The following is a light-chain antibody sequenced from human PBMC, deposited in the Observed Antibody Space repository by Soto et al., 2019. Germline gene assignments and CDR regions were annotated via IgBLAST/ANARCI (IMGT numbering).Light chain of an antibody. V-gene: IGKV3D-15*01. CDR2: QTS. CDR3: QQYEDWPIT. J-gene: IGKJ5*01. Sequence: EIVLTQSPATLSSFPGDRVTLSCRASQYINTRLAWYQHRPGQAPRLLIYQTSIRAAGIPARFSASGSGTDFTLTITSLQSEDLAVYYCQQYEDWPITFGQGTRLEIK. CDR1: QYINTR.